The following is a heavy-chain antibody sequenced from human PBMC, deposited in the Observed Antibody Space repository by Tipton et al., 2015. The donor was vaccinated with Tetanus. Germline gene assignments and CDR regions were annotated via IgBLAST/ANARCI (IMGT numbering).Heavy chain of an antibody. CDR2: INHRGGI. D-gene: IGHD6-6*01. CDR1: GDSFTGFY. J-gene: IGHJ5*02. V-gene: IGHV4-34*09. CDR3: AKDQGGGRVVRLNWFDP. Sequence: TLSLTCAVSGDSFTGFYWHWIRQPPGKGLEWIGEINHRGGISYNPSLKSRVTMSVDTSKKDFSVRLTSVTAADTAMYYCAKDQGGGRVVRLNWFDPWGPGTLVTVSS.